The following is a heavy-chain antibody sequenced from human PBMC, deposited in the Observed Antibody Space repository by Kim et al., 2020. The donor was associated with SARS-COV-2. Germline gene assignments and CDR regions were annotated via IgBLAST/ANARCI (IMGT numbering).Heavy chain of an antibody. D-gene: IGHD2-2*01. J-gene: IGHJ4*02. CDR2: ISYDGSNK. Sequence: GGSLRLSCAASGFTFSSYGMHWVRQAPGKGLEWVAVISYDGSNKYYADSVKGRFTISRDNSKNTLYLQMNSLGAEDTAVYYCAKGEGYQLLTFDYWGQGTLVTVSS. V-gene: IGHV3-30*18. CDR1: GFTFSSYG. CDR3: AKGEGYQLLTFDY.